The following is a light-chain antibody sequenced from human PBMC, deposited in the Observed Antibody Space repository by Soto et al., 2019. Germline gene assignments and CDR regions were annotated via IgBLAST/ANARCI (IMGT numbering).Light chain of an antibody. V-gene: IGKV3-20*01. CDR1: QSVADSN. CDR3: QQYNNWPPPWT. CDR2: GAS. J-gene: IGKJ1*01. Sequence: EIVLTQSPGTLSLSSGEGATLSCRASQSVADSNLAWYQHKPGQPPRLLIYGASSRATGIPDRFSGSGSGTDFTLTINRLEPEDFAVYYCQQYNNWPPPWTFGLGTKVDIK.